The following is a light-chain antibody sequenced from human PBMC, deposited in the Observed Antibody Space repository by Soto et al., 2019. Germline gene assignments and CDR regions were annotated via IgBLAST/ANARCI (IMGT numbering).Light chain of an antibody. J-gene: IGKJ1*01. CDR2: GAS. V-gene: IGKV3-20*01. CDR3: QQYGSSPWT. CDR1: QSVSSTY. Sequence: EIVLTQSPGTLSLSPGERATLSCRASQSVSSTYLAWYQQKPGQAPKLLIYGASSRATGIPDRVSGSGSGTDFTLTISRLEPEDFAVYYCQQYGSSPWTFGQGTKVDNK.